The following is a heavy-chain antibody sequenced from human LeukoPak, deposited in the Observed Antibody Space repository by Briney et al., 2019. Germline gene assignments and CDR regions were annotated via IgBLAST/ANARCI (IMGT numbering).Heavy chain of an antibody. CDR2: IYTSGST. V-gene: IGHV4-61*02. J-gene: IGHJ5*02. Sequence: PSQTLSLTCTVSGGSISSGSYYWSWIRQPAGKGLEWIGRIYTSGSTNYNPSLKSRVTISVDTSKNQFSLKLSSVTAADTAVYYCARCGGMYDFPIDPWGQGTLVTVSS. CDR1: GGSISSGSYY. CDR3: ARCGGMYDFPIDP. D-gene: IGHD3-3*01.